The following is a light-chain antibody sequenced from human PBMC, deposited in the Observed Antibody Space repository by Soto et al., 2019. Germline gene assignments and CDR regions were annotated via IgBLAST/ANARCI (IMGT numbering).Light chain of an antibody. CDR3: QSYDSSLSGWV. CDR1: SSNIGAGYH. J-gene: IGLJ3*02. Sequence: QSVLTQPPLVSGAPGQRVTITCTGSSSNIGAGYHVHWYQHLPGTAPKLLIYDNSNRPSGVPDRFSGSKSGPSASLAITGLQAEDEADFYCQSYDSSLSGWVFGGGTKLTVL. V-gene: IGLV1-40*01. CDR2: DNS.